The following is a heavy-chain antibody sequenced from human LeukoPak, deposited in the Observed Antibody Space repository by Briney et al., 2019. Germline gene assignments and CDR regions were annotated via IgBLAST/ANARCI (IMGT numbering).Heavy chain of an antibody. J-gene: IGHJ6*02. CDR3: GKDISAGGMDV. V-gene: IGHV3-9*01. CDR2: IGWNSART. Sequence: GGSLRLSCTASESTFDHAMHWVRHTPGKGLEWVSGIGWNSARTGYADSVRGRFTISRDNAKNSLYLQMNSLRAEDTALYYCGKDISAGGMDVWGQGATVTVSS. D-gene: IGHD3-10*01. CDR1: ESTFDHA.